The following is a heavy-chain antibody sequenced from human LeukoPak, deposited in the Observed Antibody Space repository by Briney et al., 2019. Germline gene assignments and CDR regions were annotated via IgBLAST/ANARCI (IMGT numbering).Heavy chain of an antibody. CDR3: ARVGGSGIAARPLPVSNWCDP. V-gene: IGHV3-21*01. J-gene: IGHJ5*02. D-gene: IGHD6-6*01. Sequence: GGSLTLSCAASGLTFSSYSMNWVRQAPGKGLEWVSSISSSSSYIYYADSVKDRFTISRDNAKNSLYLQMNSLRAEDTAVYYCARVGGSGIAARPLPVSNWCDPWGQGTLVTVSS. CDR2: ISSSSSYI. CDR1: GLTFSSYS.